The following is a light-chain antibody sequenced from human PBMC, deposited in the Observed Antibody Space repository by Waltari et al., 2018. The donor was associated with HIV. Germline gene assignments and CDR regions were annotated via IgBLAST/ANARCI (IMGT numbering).Light chain of an antibody. CDR3: QQSGTSIT. J-gene: IGKJ4*01. CDR1: QTITTSY. CDR2: GAS. Sequence: ELVLTPSPGTLSLSPGERASLSCRASQTITTSYVAWYHQKPGQAPRLLIYGASSRATGIPDRFSGSGSGTDFTLTISRLEPEDVAVYYWQQSGTSITFGGGTKVEIK. V-gene: IGKV3-20*01.